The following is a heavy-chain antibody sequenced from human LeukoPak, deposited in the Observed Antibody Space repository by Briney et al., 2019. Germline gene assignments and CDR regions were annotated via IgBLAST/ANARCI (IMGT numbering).Heavy chain of an antibody. V-gene: IGHV3-21*01. CDR2: ISSSSYI. CDR3: ARERKYDSSGYYHY. Sequence: GGSLRLSCAASGFTFSSYSMNWVRQAPGKGLEWVSSISSSSYIYYADSVKGRFTISRDNAKNSLYLQMNSLRAEDTAVYYCARERKYDSSGYYHYWGQGTLVTVSS. J-gene: IGHJ4*02. D-gene: IGHD3-22*01. CDR1: GFTFSSYS.